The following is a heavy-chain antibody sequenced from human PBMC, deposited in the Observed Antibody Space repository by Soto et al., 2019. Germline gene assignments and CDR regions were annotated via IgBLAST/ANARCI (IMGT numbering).Heavy chain of an antibody. CDR3: ASTYDILTGYYLS. CDR2: IYYSGST. Sequence: SETLSLTCTVSGGSISSYYWSWIRQPPGKGLEWIGYIYYSGSTNYNPSLKSRVTISVDTSKNQFSLKLSSVTAADTAVYYCASTYDILTGYYLSWGQGTLVTVSS. J-gene: IGHJ4*02. D-gene: IGHD3-9*01. CDR1: GGSISSYY. V-gene: IGHV4-59*08.